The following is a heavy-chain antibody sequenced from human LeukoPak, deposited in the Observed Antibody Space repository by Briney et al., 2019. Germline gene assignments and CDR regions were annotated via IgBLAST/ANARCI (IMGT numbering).Heavy chain of an antibody. CDR1: GGSISSGCYY. Sequence: SETLSLTCTVSGGSISSGCYYWSWMRQPAGKGLEWIGRINTSGSTNYNPSLQSRVTISVDTYKSQFSLKLSSVTAADTAVYYCAREKGYYYDSSGYHPIDYWGQGTLVTVSS. D-gene: IGHD3-22*01. CDR3: AREKGYYYDSSGYHPIDY. J-gene: IGHJ4*02. CDR2: INTSGST. V-gene: IGHV4-61*02.